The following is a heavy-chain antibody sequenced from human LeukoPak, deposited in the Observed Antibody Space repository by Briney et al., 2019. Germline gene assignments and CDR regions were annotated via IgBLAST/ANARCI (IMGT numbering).Heavy chain of an antibody. CDR2: INHSGST. Sequence: PSETLSLTCAVYGGSFSGYYWSWIRQPPGKGLEWIGEINHSGSTNYNPSLKSRVTISVDTSMNQFSLKLSSVTAADTAVYYCARGRVVVAATRNWFDPWGQGTLVTVSS. CDR3: ARGRVVVAATRNWFDP. J-gene: IGHJ5*02. D-gene: IGHD2-15*01. CDR1: GGSFSGYY. V-gene: IGHV4-34*01.